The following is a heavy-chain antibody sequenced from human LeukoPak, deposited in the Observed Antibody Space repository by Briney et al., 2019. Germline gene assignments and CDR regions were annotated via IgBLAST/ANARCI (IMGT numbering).Heavy chain of an antibody. CDR2: ISGSGGST. J-gene: IGHJ4*02. D-gene: IGHD6-13*01. V-gene: IGHV3-23*01. CDR3: AKATSSSWQFDY. Sequence: GGSLRLSCAASGFTFSSYAMSWARQAPGKGLEWVSAISGSGGSTYYADSVKGRFTISRDNSKNTLYLQMNSLRAEDTAVYYCAKATSSSWQFDYWGQGTLVTVSS. CDR1: GFTFSSYA.